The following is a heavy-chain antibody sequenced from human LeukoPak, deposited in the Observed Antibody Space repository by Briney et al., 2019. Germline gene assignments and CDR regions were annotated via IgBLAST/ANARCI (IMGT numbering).Heavy chain of an antibody. Sequence: PAGSLTLSCAASGFTFSTYSMNWVRQAPGRGLEWLSSINSGGYINYAYSVKGRFTISRDNAQNSLYLQMNSLRAEDTAVYYCAREGGYRFGAGCRYFAYWGEGTLVTVSS. J-gene: IGHJ4*02. CDR2: INSGGYI. V-gene: IGHV3-21*01. D-gene: IGHD2-15*01. CDR1: GFTFSTYS. CDR3: AREGGYRFGAGCRYFAY.